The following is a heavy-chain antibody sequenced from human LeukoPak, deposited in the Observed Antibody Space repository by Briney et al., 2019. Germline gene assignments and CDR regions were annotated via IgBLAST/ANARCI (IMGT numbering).Heavy chain of an antibody. CDR3: ARDPYDFWSGPHDY. CDR1: GFTFSSYS. CDR2: ISSSSSYI. J-gene: IGHJ4*02. V-gene: IGHV3-21*01. D-gene: IGHD3-3*01. Sequence: GGSLRLSCAASGFTFSSYSMNWVRQAPGKGLEWVSSISSSSSYIYYADSVKGRFTISRDNAKNSLYLQMNSLRAEDTAVYYCARDPYDFWSGPHDYWGQGTLVTVPS.